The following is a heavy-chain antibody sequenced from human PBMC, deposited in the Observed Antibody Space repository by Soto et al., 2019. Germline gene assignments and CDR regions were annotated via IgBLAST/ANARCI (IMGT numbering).Heavy chain of an antibody. CDR1: GFSFSTYS. D-gene: IGHD2-21*02. Sequence: GGSLRLSCEASGFSFSTYSMHWVRQAPGKGLEWVSSIGRRSDIYYADSVKGRFTISRDNAKNSVSLQMNSLRDEDTAVYYCAREETAWPLAYGLDVWGQGTTVTVS. CDR3: AREETAWPLAYGLDV. J-gene: IGHJ6*02. V-gene: IGHV3-21*01. CDR2: IGRRSDI.